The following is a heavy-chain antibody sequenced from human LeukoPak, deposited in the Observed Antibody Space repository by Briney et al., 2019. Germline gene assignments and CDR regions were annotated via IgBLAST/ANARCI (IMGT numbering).Heavy chain of an antibody. D-gene: IGHD5-24*01. CDR3: TGHGSNSY. J-gene: IGHJ4*02. CDR2: MSGVGNT. Sequence: PGGSLRLSGVVSGFSINNNGRSWFRRAPGKGLEWVSDMSGVGNTYYAESVKGRFTISRDNFKNTFFLQMNSLRAEDTALYYATGHGSNSYWGQGALVAVSS. V-gene: IGHV3-23*01. CDR1: GFSINNNG.